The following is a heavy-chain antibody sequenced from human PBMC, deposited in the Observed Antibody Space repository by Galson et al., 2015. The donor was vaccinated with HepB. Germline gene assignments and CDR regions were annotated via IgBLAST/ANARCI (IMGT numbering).Heavy chain of an antibody. Sequence: LRLSCAGSGITFSNYWMSWVRQAPGKGLEWVANIRQDGSGEYYVDSVRGRFTISGDNAKNSLYLQMNSLRAEDTAVYYCVRVGRWVRDWLDGMDVWGQGTTVTVSS. D-gene: IGHD3-9*01. CDR3: VRVGRWVRDWLDGMDV. CDR1: GITFSNYW. J-gene: IGHJ6*02. V-gene: IGHV3-7*03. CDR2: IRQDGSGE.